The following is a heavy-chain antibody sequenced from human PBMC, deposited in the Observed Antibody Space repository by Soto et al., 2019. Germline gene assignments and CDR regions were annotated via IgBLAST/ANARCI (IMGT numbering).Heavy chain of an antibody. D-gene: IGHD6-19*01. Sequence: QVQLVESGGGVVQPGRSLRLSCAVSGFTFNNSGMHWLRQAPGRGLEWVAVISFDGSETYYADSMKRRFTISRDNSKNMLQRQMNSLRAEDTAIYYCAKDRVPGAYGHYYGMDVWGQGTTVTVSS. CDR1: GFTFNNSG. J-gene: IGHJ6*02. CDR3: AKDRVPGAYGHYYGMDV. V-gene: IGHV3-30*18. CDR2: ISFDGSET.